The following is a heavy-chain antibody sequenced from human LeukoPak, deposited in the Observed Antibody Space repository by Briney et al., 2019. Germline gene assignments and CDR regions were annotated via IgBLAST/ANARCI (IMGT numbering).Heavy chain of an antibody. V-gene: IGHV3-7*01. J-gene: IGHJ4*02. Sequence: GGSLRLSCAASGFTFSSYWMSRVRQAPGKGLEWVANIKQDGSEKYYVDSVKGRFTISRDNAKNSLYLQMNSLRAEDTAVYYCAREPLRYCSSCEGYFDYWGQGTLVTVSS. D-gene: IGHD2-2*01. CDR3: AREPLRYCSSCEGYFDY. CDR1: GFTFSSYW. CDR2: IKQDGSEK.